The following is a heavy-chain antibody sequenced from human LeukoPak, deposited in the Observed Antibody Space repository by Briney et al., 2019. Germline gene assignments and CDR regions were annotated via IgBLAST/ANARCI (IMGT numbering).Heavy chain of an antibody. D-gene: IGHD3-22*01. J-gene: IGHJ4*02. CDR3: ARLNDSSGYLDY. CDR1: GFTFSDGW. CDR2: ISYDGSNK. V-gene: IGHV3-30-3*01. Sequence: PGGSLRLSCAASGFTFSDGWMNWVRQAPGKGLEWVAVISYDGSNKYYADSVKGRFTISRDNSKNTLYLQMNSLRAEDTAVYYCARLNDSSGYLDYWGQGTLVTVSS.